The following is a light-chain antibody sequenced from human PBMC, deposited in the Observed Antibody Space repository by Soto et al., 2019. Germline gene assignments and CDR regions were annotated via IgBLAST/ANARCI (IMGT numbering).Light chain of an antibody. Sequence: QSVLTQPPSVSGAPGQRVTISCIGARYDVHWYQHFPGTAPKLLIYGNTNRPSGVPDRFSGSKSGASASLAITGLQPEDEAVYYCQSYDSSLSGWVFGGGTKVPS. CDR2: GNT. CDR3: QSYDSSLSGWV. V-gene: IGLV1-40*01. J-gene: IGLJ3*02. CDR1: GARYD.